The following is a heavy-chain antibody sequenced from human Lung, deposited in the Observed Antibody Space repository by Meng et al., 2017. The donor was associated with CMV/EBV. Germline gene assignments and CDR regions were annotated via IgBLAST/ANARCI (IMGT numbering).Heavy chain of an antibody. CDR3: ASFPPPGKQWLVTDY. D-gene: IGHD6-19*01. J-gene: IGHJ4*02. V-gene: IGHV4-4*02. Sequence: QVQRQKARPGLVEPSGALSLPGAVSGGSINSSNWWSWDRQPPGKGLEWIGEIYHSGSTNYNPSLKSRVTISVDKSKNQFSLKLSSVTAADTAVYYCASFPPPGKQWLVTDYWGQGTLVTVSS. CDR2: IYHSGST. CDR1: GGSINSSNW.